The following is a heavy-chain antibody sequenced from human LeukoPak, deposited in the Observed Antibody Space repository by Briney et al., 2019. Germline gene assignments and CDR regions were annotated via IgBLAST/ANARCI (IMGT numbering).Heavy chain of an antibody. Sequence: AGGSLRLSCAASGFTFSSYAMHWVRQAPGKGLEWVAVISYDGSNKYYADSVKGRFTISRDNSKNTLYLQMNSLRAEDTAVYYCAKELLSGDYSGGSCYVGYWGQGTLVTVSS. V-gene: IGHV3-30-3*01. J-gene: IGHJ4*02. D-gene: IGHD2-15*01. CDR2: ISYDGSNK. CDR1: GFTFSSYA. CDR3: AKELLSGDYSGGSCYVGY.